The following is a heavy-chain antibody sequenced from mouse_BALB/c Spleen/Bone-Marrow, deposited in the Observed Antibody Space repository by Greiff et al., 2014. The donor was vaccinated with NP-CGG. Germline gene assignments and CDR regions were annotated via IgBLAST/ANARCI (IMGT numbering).Heavy chain of an antibody. Sequence: VQLKESGPELVKPGASVEVSCKASGYSFTDYNMYWVKQSHGKSLESIGYIDPYNGDTSYNQKFKGRATLTVDKSSNTAFMHLNSLTSEDSAVYYCARDGYYVGFAYWGQGTLVTVSA. CDR1: GYSFTDYN. D-gene: IGHD2-3*01. CDR2: IDPYNGDT. V-gene: IGHV1S135*01. CDR3: ARDGYYVGFAY. J-gene: IGHJ3*01.